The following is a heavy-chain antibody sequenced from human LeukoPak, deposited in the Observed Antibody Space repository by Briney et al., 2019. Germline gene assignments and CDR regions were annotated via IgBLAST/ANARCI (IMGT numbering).Heavy chain of an antibody. Sequence: SETLSLTCTVSGRSISSYYWSWIRQPPGKGLEWIGYIYYSGSTSYNPSLKSPVTISVDTSKKQFSLKLSSVTAADTAFYYCARYIVSYPHDAFDIWGQGTMVTVSS. D-gene: IGHD1-26*01. V-gene: IGHV4-59*01. CDR3: ARYIVSYPHDAFDI. J-gene: IGHJ3*02. CDR2: IYYSGST. CDR1: GRSISSYY.